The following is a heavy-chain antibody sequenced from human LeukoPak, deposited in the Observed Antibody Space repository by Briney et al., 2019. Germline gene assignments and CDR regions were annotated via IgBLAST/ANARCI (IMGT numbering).Heavy chain of an antibody. D-gene: IGHD3-10*01. J-gene: IGHJ4*02. CDR2: INHSGST. CDR1: GGSFSGYY. V-gene: IGHV4-34*01. CDR3: ARRRITMVRGVFPFDY. Sequence: SETLSLTCAVYGGSFSGYYWSWIRQPPGKGLEWIGEINHSGSTNYNPSLKGRVTMSVDTSKNQFSLKLSSVTAADTAVYYCARRRITMVRGVFPFDYWGQGTLVTVSS.